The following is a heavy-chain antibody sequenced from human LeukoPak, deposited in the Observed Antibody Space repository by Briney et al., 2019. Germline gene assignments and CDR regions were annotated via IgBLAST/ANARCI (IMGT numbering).Heavy chain of an antibody. D-gene: IGHD2-15*01. J-gene: IGHJ6*03. CDR2: IYHGGTT. Sequence: GGSLRLSCAASGFTVSSNYMSWVRQAPGRGLEWVSVIYHGGTTYYADSVKGRFTISRDNSKNTLYLQMTSLRAEDTAVYFCARGAGAATAGYYYYYMDVWGKGTTVTVSS. CDR1: GFTVSSNY. V-gene: IGHV3-53*01. CDR3: ARGAGAATAGYYYYYMDV.